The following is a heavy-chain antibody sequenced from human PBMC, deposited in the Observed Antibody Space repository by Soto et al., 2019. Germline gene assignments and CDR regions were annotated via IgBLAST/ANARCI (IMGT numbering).Heavy chain of an antibody. CDR3: ARSSGVSATNWFDA. Sequence: SETLSLTCGVSGGSISSINWWSWVRQTPGKGLEWIGEIYYSGSTNYNPSLTSRVTMSIDKSKNQFFLNLTSVTAADTALYYSARSSGVSATNWFDAWGQGTLVTVSS. D-gene: IGHD3-10*01. CDR2: IYYSGST. CDR1: GGSISSINW. J-gene: IGHJ5*02. V-gene: IGHV4-4*02.